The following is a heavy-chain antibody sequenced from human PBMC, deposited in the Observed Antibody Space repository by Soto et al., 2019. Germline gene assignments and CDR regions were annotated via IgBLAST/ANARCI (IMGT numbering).Heavy chain of an antibody. CDR2: VSAYNGNT. CDR3: ARVPLLLRNGFDP. D-gene: IGHD3-22*01. J-gene: IGHJ5*02. CDR1: GYSFASYG. Sequence: SVQLSCEASGYSFASYGIIWVRQAPGQGLEWMGWVSAYNGNTNYAQKLQGRVTMTTDTSTSTAYMELRSLRSDDTAVYYCARVPLLLRNGFDPLGQRTLVT. V-gene: IGHV1-18*01.